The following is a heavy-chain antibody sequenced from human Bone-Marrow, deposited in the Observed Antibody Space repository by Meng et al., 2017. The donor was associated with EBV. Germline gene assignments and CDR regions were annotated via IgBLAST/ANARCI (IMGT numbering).Heavy chain of an antibody. CDR3: AKSGWNPS. V-gene: IGHV1-2*06. CDR2: ISPNNGAT. D-gene: IGHD6-19*01. CDR1: GYPFTAYY. J-gene: IGHJ4*02. Sequence: QVQLVQSGAEVKKPGASVKVPCKASGYPFTAYYMHWVRQAPGQGLEWMGQISPNNGATKYAQQFQGRVTMTWDTSTSTAYMELNRLRSTDTAIYYCAKSGWNPSWGQGTLVTVSS.